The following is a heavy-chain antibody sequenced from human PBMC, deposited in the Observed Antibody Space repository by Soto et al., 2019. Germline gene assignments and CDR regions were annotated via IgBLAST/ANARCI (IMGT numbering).Heavy chain of an antibody. CDR1: GYSFNTYW. D-gene: IGHD3-9*01. Sequence: GESLKISCKGSGYSFNTYWIGWVRQMPGKGLEWMGIIYPGDSDTRYSPSFQGQVAISADKSTSTAYLQWNSLKASDTAMYYCARTESHDILTGYYYWGQGTLVTVSS. CDR2: IYPGDSDT. CDR3: ARTESHDILTGYYY. J-gene: IGHJ4*02. V-gene: IGHV5-51*01.